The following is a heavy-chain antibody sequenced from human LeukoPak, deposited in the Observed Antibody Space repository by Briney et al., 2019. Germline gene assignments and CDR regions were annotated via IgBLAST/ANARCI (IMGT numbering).Heavy chain of an antibody. Sequence: GGSLRLSCAASGFTFSSYWMSWVRQAPGKGLEWVAYIKHDGSDKYHVDSVKGRFTISRDNSKNSPYLQMNSLRADDTAVYYCARARRPDGVVPAARYMDVWGKGTTVTVSS. V-gene: IGHV3-7*01. CDR1: GFTFSSYW. CDR3: ARARRPDGVVPAARYMDV. CDR2: IKHDGSDK. D-gene: IGHD2-2*01. J-gene: IGHJ6*03.